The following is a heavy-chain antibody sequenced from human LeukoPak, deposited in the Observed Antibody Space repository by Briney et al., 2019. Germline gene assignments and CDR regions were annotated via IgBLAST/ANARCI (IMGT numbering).Heavy chain of an antibody. Sequence: SETLSLTCTVSGGSISSYYWSWIRQPAGKGLEWIGRIYTSGSTNYNPSLKSRVTTSVDTSKNQFSLKLSSVTAADTAVYYCARDLNILTGYERWTYYFDYWGQGTLVTVSS. CDR3: ARDLNILTGYERWTYYFDY. CDR1: GGSISSYY. CDR2: IYTSGST. D-gene: IGHD3-9*01. J-gene: IGHJ4*02. V-gene: IGHV4-4*07.